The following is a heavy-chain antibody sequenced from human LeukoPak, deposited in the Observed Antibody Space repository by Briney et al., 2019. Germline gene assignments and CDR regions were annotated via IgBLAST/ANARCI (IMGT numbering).Heavy chain of an antibody. CDR3: ARGSGWFLH. CDR1: GGSISSYY. V-gene: IGHV4-59*01. J-gene: IGHJ4*02. Sequence: SETLSLTCTVSGGSISSYYWSWIRQPPGKGLEWIGYIYYSGSINYNPCLKSRVTISVDTSKNQFSLKLSSVTAADTAVYYCARGSGWFLHWGQGTLVTVSS. CDR2: IYYSGSI. D-gene: IGHD6-19*01.